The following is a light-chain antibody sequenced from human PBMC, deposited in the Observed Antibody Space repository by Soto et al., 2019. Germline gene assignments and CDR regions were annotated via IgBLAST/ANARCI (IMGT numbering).Light chain of an antibody. J-gene: IGKJ1*01. CDR1: QTISSW. CDR3: QHYNSYSEA. V-gene: IGKV1-5*03. CDR2: KAS. Sequence: DIQMTQSPSTLSGSVGDRFTITCRSSQTISSWLAWYQQKPGKAPKLLIYKASTLKSGVPLRFSGSGSGTEFTLTISSLQPDDFATHYCQHYNSYSEAFGQGTKVDIK.